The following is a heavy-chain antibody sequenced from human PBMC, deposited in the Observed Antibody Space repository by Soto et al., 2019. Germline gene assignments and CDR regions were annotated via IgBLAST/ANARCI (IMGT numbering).Heavy chain of an antibody. CDR2: IFPSGTT. V-gene: IGHV4-30-2*01. CDR3: ARSREFDY. Sequence: SETLSLTCGFSGVSLGCATYSWNWIRQPPGKGLEWIGYIFPSGTTYYNPSLKSRVTISIDVSKNQFSLSLRSLTAADTAVYYCARSREFDYWSQGTLVNVSS. CDR1: GVSLGCATYS. J-gene: IGHJ4*02.